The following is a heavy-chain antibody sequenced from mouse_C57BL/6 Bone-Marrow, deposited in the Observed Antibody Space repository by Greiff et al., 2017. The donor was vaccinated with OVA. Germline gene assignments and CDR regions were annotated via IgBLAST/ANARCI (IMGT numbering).Heavy chain of an antibody. CDR2: VDPENGDT. Sequence: VQLKESGAELVRPGASVKLSCTASGFNIKDDYMHWVKQRPEQGLEWIGWVDPENGDTEYASKFQGKATITADTSSNTAYLQLSSLTSEDTAVYYCTTEGGVFDYWGQGTTLTVSS. CDR3: TTEGGVFDY. CDR1: GFNIKDDY. J-gene: IGHJ2*01. V-gene: IGHV14-4*01.